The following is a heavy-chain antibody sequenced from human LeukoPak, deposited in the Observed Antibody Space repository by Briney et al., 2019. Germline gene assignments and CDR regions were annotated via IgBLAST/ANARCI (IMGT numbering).Heavy chain of an antibody. V-gene: IGHV1-18*01. D-gene: IGHD3-22*01. CDR2: ISAYNGNT. CDR1: GYTFTSYG. CDR3: ARYDSSGYYYY. J-gene: IGHJ4*02. Sequence: ASVKVSCKASGYTFTSYGISWVRQAPGQGLEWMGWISAYNGNTNYAQKFQGRVTMTRDTSTSTVYMELSSLRSDDTAVYYCARYDSSGYYYYWGQGTLVTVSS.